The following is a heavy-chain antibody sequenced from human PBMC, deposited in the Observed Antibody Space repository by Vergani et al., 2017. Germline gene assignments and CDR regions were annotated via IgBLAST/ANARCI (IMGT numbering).Heavy chain of an antibody. J-gene: IGHJ4*02. CDR3: ASSTTDSSGWYTFDY. CDR1: GYTFTGYY. D-gene: IGHD6-19*01. V-gene: IGHV1-2*02. Sequence: QVQLVQSGAEVKKPGASVKVSCKASGYTFTGYYMHWVRQAPGQGLEWMGWINPNSGGTNYAQKFQGRVTMTRDTSISTAYMELSRLRSDDTAVYYCASSTTDSSGWYTFDYWGQGTVVTVSS. CDR2: INPNSGGT.